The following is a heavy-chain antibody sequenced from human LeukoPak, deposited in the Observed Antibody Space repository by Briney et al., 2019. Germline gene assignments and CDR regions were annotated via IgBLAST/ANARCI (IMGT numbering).Heavy chain of an antibody. CDR3: ARAVIFVVVPAARVNWFDP. J-gene: IGHJ5*02. Sequence: ASVKVSCKASGYTFTSYGISWVRQAPGQGLEWMGWISAYNGNTNYAQKLQGRVTMTTDTSTSTAYMELRSLRSDDTAVYYWARAVIFVVVPAARVNWFDPCGQGTLVTVSS. D-gene: IGHD2-2*01. CDR2: ISAYNGNT. V-gene: IGHV1-18*01. CDR1: GYTFTSYG.